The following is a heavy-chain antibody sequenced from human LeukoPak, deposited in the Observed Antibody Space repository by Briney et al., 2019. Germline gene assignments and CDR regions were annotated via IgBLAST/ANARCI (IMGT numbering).Heavy chain of an antibody. D-gene: IGHD3-22*01. CDR2: IYSSVST. Sequence: PSETLSLTCTVSGGSISSYYWSWIRQPAGKGLEWIGRIYSSVSTNYNPSLKRRVTMSVDTSKNQFSLKLNSVTAADTAVYYCASAGYYDSNGYYLSYWGQGTLVTVSS. V-gene: IGHV4-4*07. J-gene: IGHJ4*02. CDR1: GGSISSYY. CDR3: ASAGYYDSNGYYLSY.